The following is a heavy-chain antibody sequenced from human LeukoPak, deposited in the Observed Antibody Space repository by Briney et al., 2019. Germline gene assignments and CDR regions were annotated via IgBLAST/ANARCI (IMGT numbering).Heavy chain of an antibody. Sequence: SETLSLTCTVSGGSISSYYWSWIRQPPGKGLEWIGNIYYSGSTNYNPSLKSRVTISVDTSKNQFSLKLSSVTAADTAVYYCARHGSTASLTMVRGTAPYYYYGMDVWGQGTTVTVFS. CDR3: ARHGSTASLTMVRGTAPYYYYGMDV. D-gene: IGHD3-10*01. CDR1: GGSISSYY. CDR2: IYYSGST. J-gene: IGHJ6*02. V-gene: IGHV4-59*08.